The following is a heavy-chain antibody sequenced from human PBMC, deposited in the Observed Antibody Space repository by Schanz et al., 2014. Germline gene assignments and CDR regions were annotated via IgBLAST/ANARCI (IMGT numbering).Heavy chain of an antibody. CDR3: ATLDYADSVS. D-gene: IGHD4-17*01. CDR1: GGTFSSYS. Sequence: QVQLVQSGAEVKKPGASVKVSCKASGGTFSSYSISWVRQAPGQGLEWMGRIIPILGIANYAQKFQGRVTITADKSTSTAYMDLRSLRSDDTAVYYCATLDYADSVSWGQGTLVTVSS. CDR2: IIPILGIA. J-gene: IGHJ5*02. V-gene: IGHV1-69*09.